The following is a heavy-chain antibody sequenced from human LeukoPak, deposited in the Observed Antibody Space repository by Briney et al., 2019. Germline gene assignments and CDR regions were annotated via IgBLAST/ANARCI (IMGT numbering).Heavy chain of an antibody. J-gene: IGHJ4*02. V-gene: IGHV1-2*02. Sequence: GASVKVSCKASGYTFTGYYMHWVRQAPGQGLEWMGWINPNSGGTNYAQKFQGRVTMTRDTSISTAYMELSRLRSDDTAVYYCARGFRYCTNGVCSKYSFDYWGQGTLVTVSS. CDR1: GYTFTGYY. CDR2: INPNSGGT. CDR3: ARGFRYCTNGVCSKYSFDY. D-gene: IGHD2-8*01.